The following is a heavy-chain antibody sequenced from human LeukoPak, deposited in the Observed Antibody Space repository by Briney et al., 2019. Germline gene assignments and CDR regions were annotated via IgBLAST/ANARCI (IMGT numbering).Heavy chain of an antibody. V-gene: IGHV1-2*02. CDR3: ARVPAGIPFDY. D-gene: IGHD6-13*01. Sequence: ASVKVSCKASGYTFTGHYMHWVRQAPGQRPEWMGWINPNSGVTDYAQKFQGRVTMTSDTSITTAYMELSRLRSDDTAVYFCARVPAGIPFDYWGQGTLVTVSS. J-gene: IGHJ4*02. CDR1: GYTFTGHY. CDR2: INPNSGVT.